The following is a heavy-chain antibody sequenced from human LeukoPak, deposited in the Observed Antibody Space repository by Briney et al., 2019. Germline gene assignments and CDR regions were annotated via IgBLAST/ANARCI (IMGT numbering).Heavy chain of an antibody. CDR2: IRYDGSNK. J-gene: IGHJ4*02. D-gene: IGHD6-19*01. CDR3: AKDRAVPVAGLPDY. V-gene: IGHV3-30*02. CDR1: GFTFSSYG. Sequence: GGSLRLSCAASGFTFSSYGMHWVRQAPGKGLEWVAFIRYDGSNKYYADSVKGRFTISRDNSKNTLYLQMNSLSAEDTAVYYCAKDRAVPVAGLPDYWGQGTLVTVSS.